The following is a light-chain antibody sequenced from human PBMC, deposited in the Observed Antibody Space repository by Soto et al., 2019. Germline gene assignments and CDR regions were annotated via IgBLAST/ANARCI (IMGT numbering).Light chain of an antibody. CDR2: DAS. CDR3: LQYNNWPPLT. J-gene: IGKJ4*01. CDR1: QSVSSY. V-gene: IGKV3-11*01. Sequence: EIVLTQSPATLSLSPGERATLSCRASQSVSSYLAWYQQKPGQAPRLLIYDASNRATGIPARFSGSGSGTEFTLSISSLQSEDFAVYYCLQYNNWPPLTFGGGTKVDIK.